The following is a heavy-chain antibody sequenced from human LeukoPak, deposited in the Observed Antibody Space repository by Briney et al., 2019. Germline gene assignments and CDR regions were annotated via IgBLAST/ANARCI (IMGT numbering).Heavy chain of an antibody. D-gene: IGHD2-15*01. CDR2: IIPIFGTA. J-gene: IGHJ6*02. CDR3: ARGVPGGMLGRRYYYYGMDV. V-gene: IGHV1-69*13. Sequence: GASVKVSCKACGGTFSSYAISWVRQAPGQGLEWMGGIIPIFGTANYAQKFQGRVTITADESTSTAYMELSSLRSEDTAVYYCARGVPGGMLGRRYYYYGMDVWGQGTTVTVSS. CDR1: GGTFSSYA.